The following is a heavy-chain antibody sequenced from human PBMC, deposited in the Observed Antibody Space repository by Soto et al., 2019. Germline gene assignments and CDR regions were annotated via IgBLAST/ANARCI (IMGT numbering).Heavy chain of an antibody. CDR2: SIPIFGTA. D-gene: IGHD2-15*01. V-gene: IGHV1-69*01. CDR3: ARSAPRSGYCSGGSCFYWYFDL. CDR1: GGTFSSYA. Sequence: QVQLVQSGAEVKKPGSSVKVSCKASGGTFSSYAISWVRQAPGQGLEWMGGSIPIFGTANYAQKFQGRVTITADDATSTAYMELSSLRSEDTAVYYCARSAPRSGYCSGGSCFYWYFDLWGRGTLVTVSS. J-gene: IGHJ2*01.